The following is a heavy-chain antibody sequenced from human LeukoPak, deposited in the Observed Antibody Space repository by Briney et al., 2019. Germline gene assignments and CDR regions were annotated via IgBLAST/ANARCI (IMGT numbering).Heavy chain of an antibody. J-gene: IGHJ4*02. CDR3: ASSRGYSYNFDY. Sequence: GASVKVPCKASGYTFTGYYMHWVRQAPGQGLEWMGWINPNSGGTNYAQKFQGRVTMTRDTSISTAYMELSRLRSDDTAVCYCASSRGYSYNFDYWGQGTLVTVSS. V-gene: IGHV1-2*02. D-gene: IGHD5-18*01. CDR1: GYTFTGYY. CDR2: INPNSGGT.